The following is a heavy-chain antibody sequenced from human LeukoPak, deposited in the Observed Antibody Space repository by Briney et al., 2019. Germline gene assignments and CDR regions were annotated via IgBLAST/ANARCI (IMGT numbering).Heavy chain of an antibody. CDR2: IYHSGST. V-gene: IGHV4-30-2*01. J-gene: IGHJ4*02. CDR3: ARSPPDYRYYFDY. D-gene: IGHD4-4*01. Sequence: SQTLSLTCAVSGGSISSGGYSWSWIRQPPGTGLEWIGYIYHSGSTYYNPSLKSRVTISVDRSKNQFSLKLSSVTAADTAVYYCARSPPDYRYYFDYWGQGTLVTVSS. CDR1: GGSISSGGYS.